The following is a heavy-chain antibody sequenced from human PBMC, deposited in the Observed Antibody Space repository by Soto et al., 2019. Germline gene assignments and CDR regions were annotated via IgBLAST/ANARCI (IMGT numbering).Heavy chain of an antibody. CDR3: AREGYNFGPFDY. CDR1: GGSISSSNW. Sequence: PSETLSLTCAVSGGSISSSNWWSWVRQPPGKGLEWIGEIYHSGSTNYNPSLKSRVTISVDKSRNQFSLKFNSVTAADTAVYYCAREGYNFGPFDYWGQGAQVTVSS. J-gene: IGHJ4*02. CDR2: IYHSGST. V-gene: IGHV4-4*02. D-gene: IGHD5-18*01.